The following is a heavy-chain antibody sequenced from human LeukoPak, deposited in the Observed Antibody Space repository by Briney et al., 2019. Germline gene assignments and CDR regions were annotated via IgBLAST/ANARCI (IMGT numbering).Heavy chain of an antibody. CDR2: IIPIFGAA. D-gene: IGHD5-12*01. CDR3: ARGGRGDSGYDY. CDR1: GGTFSSYA. V-gene: IGHV1-69*01. J-gene: IGHJ4*02. Sequence: SVKVSCKASGGTFSSYAISWVRQAPGQGLEWMGGIIPIFGAANYAQKFQGRVTITADESTSTAYMELSSLRSEDTAVYYCARGGRGDSGYDYWGQGTLVTVSS.